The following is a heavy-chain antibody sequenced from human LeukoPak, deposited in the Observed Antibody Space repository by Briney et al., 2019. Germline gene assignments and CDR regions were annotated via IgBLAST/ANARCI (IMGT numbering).Heavy chain of an antibody. Sequence: GGSLRLSCAASGFTFRNYAMHWVRQAPGKGLEWVAAISDDGSYKYYADSVKGRFTISRDNSKNTLYLQMNSLRAEDTAVDYCARGAVTGTWPGTFDIWGQGTMVTVSS. J-gene: IGHJ3*02. D-gene: IGHD6-19*01. CDR2: ISDDGSYK. V-gene: IGHV3-30*03. CDR1: GFTFRNYA. CDR3: ARGAVTGTWPGTFDI.